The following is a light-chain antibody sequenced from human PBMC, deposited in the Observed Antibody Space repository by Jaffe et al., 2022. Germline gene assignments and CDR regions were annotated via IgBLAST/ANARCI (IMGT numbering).Light chain of an antibody. CDR2: GAS. CDR3: QCLITSPILFT. V-gene: IGKV3-20*01. J-gene: IGKJ3*01. Sequence: IVLTQSPGTLSLSPGERATLSCRASQSVSNNYLAWYQQKPGQAPRLLIYGASSRATGIPDRFSGSGSGTDFTLTISRLEPEDSAVYYCQCLITSPILFTFGPGTKVDIK. CDR1: QSVSNNY.